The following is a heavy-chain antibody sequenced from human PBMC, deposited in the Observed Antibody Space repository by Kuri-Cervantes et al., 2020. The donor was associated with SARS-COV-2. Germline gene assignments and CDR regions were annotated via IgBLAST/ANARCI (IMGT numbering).Heavy chain of an antibody. V-gene: IGHV3-21*01. D-gene: IGHD2-2*01. CDR3: ARETIVVVPAAPTENWFDP. Sequence: LSLTCAASGFTFSSYSMNWVRQAPGKGLEWVSSISSSSSYIYYADSVKGRFTISRDNSKNTLYLQMNSLRAEDTAVCYCARETIVVVPAAPTENWFDPWGQGTLVTVSS. CDR2: ISSSSSYI. J-gene: IGHJ5*02. CDR1: GFTFSSYS.